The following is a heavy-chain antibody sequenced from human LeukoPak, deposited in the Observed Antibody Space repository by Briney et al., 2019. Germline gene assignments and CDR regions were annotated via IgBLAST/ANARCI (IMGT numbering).Heavy chain of an antibody. D-gene: IGHD3-22*01. CDR1: GYSFTGYW. J-gene: IGHJ3*02. CDR2: IYPGDSDT. Sequence: GESLKISCKGSGYSFTGYWIGWVRQMPGKGLEGMGIIYPGDSDTKYSPSCQGQVTISADTSSSTAYLQWSSLNASATAMYYCARGRSSGYQGDAFDIWGQGTMVTVSS. CDR3: ARGRSSGYQGDAFDI. V-gene: IGHV5-51*01.